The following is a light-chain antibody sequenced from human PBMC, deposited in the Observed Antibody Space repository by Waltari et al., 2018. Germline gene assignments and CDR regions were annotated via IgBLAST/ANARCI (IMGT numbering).Light chain of an antibody. CDR2: GAS. Sequence: LSLSPGERATLSCRASQSVSSSYLAWYQQKPGQAPRLLIYGASSRATGIPDRFSGSGSGTDFTLTISRLEPEDFAVYYCQQYGSSPQTFGQGTKVEIK. V-gene: IGKV3-20*01. CDR3: QQYGSSPQT. J-gene: IGKJ1*01. CDR1: QSVSSSY.